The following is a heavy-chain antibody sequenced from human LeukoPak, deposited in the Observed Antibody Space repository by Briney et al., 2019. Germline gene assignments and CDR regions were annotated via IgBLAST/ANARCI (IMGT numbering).Heavy chain of an antibody. V-gene: IGHV1-2*02. D-gene: IGHD6-19*01. CDR3: ARDFALRVAVASAY. Sequence: ASVKDSCKASGYTFTGYYMHWVRQAPGQGLEWMGWINPNSGGTNYAQKFQGRVTVTRDTSISTAYMELSRLRSDDTAVYYCARDFALRVAVASAYWGRGTLVTVSS. CDR1: GYTFTGYY. J-gene: IGHJ4*02. CDR2: INPNSGGT.